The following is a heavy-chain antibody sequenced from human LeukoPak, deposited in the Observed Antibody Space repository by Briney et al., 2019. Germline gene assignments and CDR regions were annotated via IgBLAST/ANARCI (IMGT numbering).Heavy chain of an antibody. D-gene: IGHD6-19*01. V-gene: IGHV3-74*01. CDR3: SRKYSSGWTFDD. Sequence: QPGGSLRLSCAASGCTFSSNQRHWARQAPGKGLVWVSRISSDGSRTTYADSVKGRFTTSRDNAKNTLYLQMNSLRAEDTAVYDCSRKYSSGWTFDDWGQGTLVTVSS. J-gene: IGHJ4*02. CDR2: ISSDGSRT. CDR1: GCTFSSNQ.